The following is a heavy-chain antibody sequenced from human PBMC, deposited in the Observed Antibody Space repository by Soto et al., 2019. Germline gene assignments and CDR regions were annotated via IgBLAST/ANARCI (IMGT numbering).Heavy chain of an antibody. CDR3: ARGPYCSGGTCYSQFFDL. J-gene: IGHJ4*02. D-gene: IGHD2-15*01. Sequence: QVQLVQSGAEMKNPGASVKVSCKASGYTFTTYGITWVRQAPGQGLEWMGWISAYNGDTNYAQKLQGRVTMTADTSTSTAYMELRSLRADDTAVYYCARGPYCSGGTCYSQFFDLWGQGTLVTVSS. CDR2: ISAYNGDT. V-gene: IGHV1-18*01. CDR1: GYTFTTYG.